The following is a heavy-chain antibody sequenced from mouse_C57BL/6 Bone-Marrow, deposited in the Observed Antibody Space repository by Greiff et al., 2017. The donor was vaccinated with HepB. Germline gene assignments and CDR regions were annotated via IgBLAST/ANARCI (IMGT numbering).Heavy chain of an antibody. CDR3: ARWGYYNNYGFAY. Sequence: VQLKESVAELVRPGASVKLSCTASGFNIKNTYMHWVKQRPEQGLEWIGRIDPANGNTKYAPKFQGKATITADTSSNTAYLQLSSLTSEDTAIYYCARWGYYNNYGFAYWGQGTLVTVSA. CDR1: GFNIKNTY. CDR2: IDPANGNT. D-gene: IGHD2-5*01. J-gene: IGHJ3*01. V-gene: IGHV14-3*01.